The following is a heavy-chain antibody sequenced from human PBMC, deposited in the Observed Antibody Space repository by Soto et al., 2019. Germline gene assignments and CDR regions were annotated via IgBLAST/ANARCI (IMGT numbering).Heavy chain of an antibody. CDR2: IDPKSGAT. D-gene: IGHD3-22*01. CDR3: ARDYDKSGYDYFDP. V-gene: IGHV1-2*02. Sequence: ASVKVSCKASGYSFTGHYIQWVRQAPGQGLEWMGWIDPKSGATKNAQKFQGRVSMTTDTSINTAYMYLSGLTSDDTAVYYCARDYDKSGYDYFDPWGQGTLVTVSS. J-gene: IGHJ5*02. CDR1: GYSFTGHY.